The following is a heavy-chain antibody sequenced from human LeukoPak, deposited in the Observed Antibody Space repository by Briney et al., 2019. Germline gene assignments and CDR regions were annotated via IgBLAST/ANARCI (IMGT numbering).Heavy chain of an antibody. CDR3: ARGSYSSGYYDKNDY. D-gene: IGHD3-22*01. Sequence: GASVKVSCKASGYTFTSYGISWVRQAPGQGLEWMGWISAYNGNTNYAQKLQGRVTMTTDTSTSTAYMELRSLRSDDTAVYYCARGSYSSGYYDKNDYWGQGTLVTVSS. CDR2: ISAYNGNT. V-gene: IGHV1-18*01. J-gene: IGHJ4*02. CDR1: GYTFTSYG.